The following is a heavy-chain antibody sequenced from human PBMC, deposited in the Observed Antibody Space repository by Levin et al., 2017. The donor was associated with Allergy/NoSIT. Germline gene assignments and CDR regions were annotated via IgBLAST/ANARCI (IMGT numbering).Heavy chain of an antibody. CDR1: GFTLSIHW. J-gene: IGHJ6*02. Sequence: QSGGSLRLSCAASGFTLSIHWMTWVRQAPGKGLEWVANIKEDGSEKNYVDSVKGRFTISRDNAQNTLYLQMNSLRDEDTAVYYCVRRGMMDVWGQGTTVTVSS. V-gene: IGHV3-7*01. CDR2: IKEDGSEK. CDR3: VRRGMMDV. D-gene: IGHD6-13*01.